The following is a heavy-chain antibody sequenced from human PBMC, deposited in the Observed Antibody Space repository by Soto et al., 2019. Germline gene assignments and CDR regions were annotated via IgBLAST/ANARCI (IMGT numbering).Heavy chain of an antibody. Sequence: QVQVVESGGGVVQPGRSLRLSCAASGFTFSSYGMHWVRQAPGKGLKWVAVISYDGSNIYYADSVKGRFTISRDNAKNTLYLQMSSLRAEDTAVYYCAKGGEDHYGDYGVDYWGQGTLVTVCS. CDR2: ISYDGSNI. CDR1: GFTFSSYG. J-gene: IGHJ4*02. V-gene: IGHV3-30*18. CDR3: AKGGEDHYGDYGVDY. D-gene: IGHD4-17*01.